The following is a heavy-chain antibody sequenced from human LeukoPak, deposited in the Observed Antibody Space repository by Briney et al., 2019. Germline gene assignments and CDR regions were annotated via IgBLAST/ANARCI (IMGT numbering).Heavy chain of an antibody. CDR2: IWYDGSTQ. Sequence: PGGSLRLSCAASGFTFRTSAMSWVRQAPGKGLEWVAVIWYDGSTQYYADSVKGRFTISRDNSKNTLSLQMNSLRVDDTAVYYCARWGPDKRFDYWGQGTLVTVSS. J-gene: IGHJ4*02. CDR1: GFTFRTSA. D-gene: IGHD3-16*01. CDR3: ARWGPDKRFDY. V-gene: IGHV3-33*08.